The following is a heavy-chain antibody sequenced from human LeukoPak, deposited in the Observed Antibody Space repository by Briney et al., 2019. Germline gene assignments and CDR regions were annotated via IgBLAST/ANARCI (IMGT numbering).Heavy chain of an antibody. CDR2: ISSSSSYI. CDR3: ASTADQENIALFDY. V-gene: IGHV3-21*01. D-gene: IGHD2-2*01. Sequence: GGSLRLSCAASGFTFSSYSMNWVRQAPGKGLEWVSSISSSSSYIYYADSVKGRFTISRDNAKNSLYLQMNSLRAEDTAVYYCASTADQENIALFDYWGQGTLVTVSS. J-gene: IGHJ4*02. CDR1: GFTFSSYS.